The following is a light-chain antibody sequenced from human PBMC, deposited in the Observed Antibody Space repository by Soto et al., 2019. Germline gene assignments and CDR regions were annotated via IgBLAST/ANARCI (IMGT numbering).Light chain of an antibody. CDR1: QSISSW. CDR3: QQYNSYPS. V-gene: IGKV1-5*03. Sequence: DIQMTQSPSTLSASVGDRVTITCRASQSISSWLAWYQQKPGKAPKLLIYKASSLESGVPSRFSGGGSGTEFTLTISSLQPDDVATYYCQQYNSYPSFGGGTKVEIK. J-gene: IGKJ4*01. CDR2: KAS.